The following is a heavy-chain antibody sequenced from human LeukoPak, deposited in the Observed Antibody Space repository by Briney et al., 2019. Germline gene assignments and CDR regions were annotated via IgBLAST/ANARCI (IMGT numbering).Heavy chain of an antibody. CDR3: ARGNYYDSSGYLYYYYYYMDV. V-gene: IGHV4-59*01. Sequence: SETLSLTCTVSGGSISSYYCSWIRQPPGKGLEWIGYIYYSGSTNYNPSLKSRVTISVDTSKNQFSLKLSSVTAADTAVYYCARGNYYDSSGYLYYYYYYMDVWGKGTTVTVSS. D-gene: IGHD3-22*01. J-gene: IGHJ6*03. CDR2: IYYSGST. CDR1: GGSISSYY.